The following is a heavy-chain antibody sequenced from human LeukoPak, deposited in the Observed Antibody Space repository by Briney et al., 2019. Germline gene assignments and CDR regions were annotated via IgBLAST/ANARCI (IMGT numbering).Heavy chain of an antibody. CDR1: GGSISSSNYY. CDR2: IDYSGST. J-gene: IGHJ5*02. D-gene: IGHD6-19*01. V-gene: IGHV4-39*07. Sequence: PSETLSLTCTVSGGSISSSNYYWGWIRQTPGKGLEWIGSIDYSGSTNYNPSLKSRVTISVDTSKNQFSLKLSSVTAADTAVYYCARGGSGWFNWFDPWGQGTLVTVSS. CDR3: ARGGSGWFNWFDP.